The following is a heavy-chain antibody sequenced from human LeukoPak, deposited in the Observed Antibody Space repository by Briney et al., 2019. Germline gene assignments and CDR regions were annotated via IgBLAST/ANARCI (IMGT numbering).Heavy chain of an antibody. J-gene: IGHJ6*03. CDR2: ISHTSNTI. CDR1: GFTFHTYS. V-gene: IGHV3-48*01. Sequence: GGSLRLFCVASGFTFHTYSMNWVREAPGKGLEWISYISHTSNTIYYADSVQGRFPVSRDNAKNSLYLQMSSLRAEDTAVYYCAKPPRGFGSSTSYYYYMDVWGKGTSVTISS. D-gene: IGHD3-10*01. CDR3: AKPPRGFGSSTSYYYYMDV.